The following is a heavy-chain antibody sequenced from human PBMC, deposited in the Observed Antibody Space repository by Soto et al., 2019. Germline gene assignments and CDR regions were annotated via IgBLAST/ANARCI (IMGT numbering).Heavy chain of an antibody. V-gene: IGHV4-34*01. Sequence: SETLSLTCAVYGGSFSGYYWSWIRQPPGKGLEWIGEINHSGSTNYNPSLKSRVTISVDTSKNQFSLKLSSVTAADTAVYYCAYSSGWYSCEYWGQGTLVTVS. CDR1: GGSFSGYY. J-gene: IGHJ4*02. D-gene: IGHD6-19*01. CDR3: AYSSGWYSCEY. CDR2: INHSGST.